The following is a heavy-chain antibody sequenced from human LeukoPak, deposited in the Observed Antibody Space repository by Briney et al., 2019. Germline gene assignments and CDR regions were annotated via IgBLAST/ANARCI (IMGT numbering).Heavy chain of an antibody. CDR2: INAGNGNT. CDR3: ARVGTIYGYDY. D-gene: IGHD5-18*01. Sequence: ASVKVSCKASGYTFTSYAMHWVRQAPAQGLEWMGWINAGNGNTKYSQKFQGRVTITRDTSASTAYMELSSLRSEDTAVYYCARVGTIYGYDYWGQGTLVTVSS. V-gene: IGHV1-3*01. J-gene: IGHJ4*02. CDR1: GYTFTSYA.